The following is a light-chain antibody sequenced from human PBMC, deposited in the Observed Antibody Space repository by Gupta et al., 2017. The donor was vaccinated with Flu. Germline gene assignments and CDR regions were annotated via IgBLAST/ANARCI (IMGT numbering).Light chain of an antibody. CDR2: AAS. J-gene: IGKJ1*01. Sequence: DIQMTQSPFSLSASVGDRVTITCRASQSISSYLNWYQQKPGKAPTLLIYAASTLQSGVPSRFSGSGSGTDFTLTISSLQPEDFATYYCQQSDRTPRTFGQGTKVEIK. CDR3: QQSDRTPRT. CDR1: QSISSY. V-gene: IGKV1-39*01.